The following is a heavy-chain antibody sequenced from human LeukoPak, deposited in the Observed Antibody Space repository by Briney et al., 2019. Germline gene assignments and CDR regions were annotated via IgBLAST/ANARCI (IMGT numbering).Heavy chain of an antibody. V-gene: IGHV3-23*01. J-gene: IGHJ4*02. D-gene: IGHD1-1*01. Sequence: PGGSLRLSCAASGFTFSSIAMTWVRQAPGKGLEWVSTIRGNGDTAYNADSVRGGFAISRDDSKNALFLQMNSLRLEDTAIYYCAKGQELDDGVFDSWGQGTRVTVSS. CDR2: IRGNGDTA. CDR1: GFTFSSIA. CDR3: AKGQELDDGVFDS.